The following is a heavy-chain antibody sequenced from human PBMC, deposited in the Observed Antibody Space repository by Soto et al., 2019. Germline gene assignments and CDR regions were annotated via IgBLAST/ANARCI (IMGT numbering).Heavy chain of an antibody. CDR3: SATNVVEVAATPTLHY. CDR1: GFTFSSYG. CDR2: ISYDGSNK. J-gene: IGHJ4*02. Sequence: QVQLVESGGGVVQPGRSLRLSCAASGFTFSSYGMHWVRQAAGKGLEWVAVISYDGSNKYYADSVKGRFTISRDNSKNTLYLQMNSLRAEHTAVYYCSATNVVEVAATPTLHYWGQGPLVTVSS. D-gene: IGHD2-15*01. V-gene: IGHV3-30*03.